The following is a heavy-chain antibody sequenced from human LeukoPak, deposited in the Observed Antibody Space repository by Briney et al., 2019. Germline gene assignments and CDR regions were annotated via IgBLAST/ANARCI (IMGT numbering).Heavy chain of an antibody. CDR3: AREVRSPPYYYYMDV. CDR1: GYTFTSYD. D-gene: IGHD3-10*01. Sequence: ASVKVSCKASGYTFTSYDINWVRQATGQGLEWMGWMNPNSGNTGYAQKLQGRVTMTTDTSTSTAYMELRSLRSDDTAVYYCAREVRSPPYYYYMDVWGKGTTVTISS. V-gene: IGHV1-8*01. CDR2: MNPNSGNT. J-gene: IGHJ6*03.